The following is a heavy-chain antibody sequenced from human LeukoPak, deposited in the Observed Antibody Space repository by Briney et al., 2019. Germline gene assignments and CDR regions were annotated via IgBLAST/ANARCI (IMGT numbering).Heavy chain of an antibody. J-gene: IGHJ5*02. CDR2: ISGSGGST. Sequence: GGSLRLSCAASGFTFSSYAMSWVRQAPGKGLEWVSAISGSGGSTYYADSVNGRFTISRDNSKNTLYLQMNSLRAEDTAVYYCAKDYSSSSLSRWFDPWGQGTLVTVSS. D-gene: IGHD6-6*01. CDR3: AKDYSSSSLSRWFDP. V-gene: IGHV3-23*01. CDR1: GFTFSSYA.